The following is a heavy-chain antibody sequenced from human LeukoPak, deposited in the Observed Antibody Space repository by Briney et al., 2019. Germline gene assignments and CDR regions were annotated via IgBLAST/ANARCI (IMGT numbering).Heavy chain of an antibody. CDR2: IYHSGST. J-gene: IGHJ4*02. D-gene: IGHD3-9*01. CDR3: ARWEIHYDILTGYFDY. CDR1: GGSISSYY. Sequence: PSETLSLTCTVSGGSISSYYWSWIRQPPGKGLEWIGYIYHSGSTNYNPSLKSRVTISVDTSKNQFSLKLSSVTAADTAVYYCARWEIHYDILTGYFDYWGQGTLVTVSS. V-gene: IGHV4-59*08.